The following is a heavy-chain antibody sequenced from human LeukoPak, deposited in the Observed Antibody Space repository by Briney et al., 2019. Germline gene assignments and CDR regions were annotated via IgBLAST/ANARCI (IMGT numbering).Heavy chain of an antibody. CDR2: INPSGHRT. Sequence: ASVKVSCKASGYSFNSYYIHWVRQAPGQGLEWMGTINPSGHRTIYAQNFQGRVTMTTDTSTRIVDMELSGLKSEDTAVYYCARDLGDYRGNSGFFDFWGQGILVTVSS. CDR3: ARDLGDYRGNSGFFDF. CDR1: GYSFNSYY. J-gene: IGHJ4*02. V-gene: IGHV1-46*02. D-gene: IGHD4-23*01.